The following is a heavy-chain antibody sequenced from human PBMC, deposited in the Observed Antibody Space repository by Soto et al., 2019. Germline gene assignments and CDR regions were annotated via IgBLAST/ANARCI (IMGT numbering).Heavy chain of an antibody. J-gene: IGHJ6*04. V-gene: IGHV3-74*01. CDR1: GFTFSSYW. CDR2: INSDGSIT. CDR3: ARDPGYCSGGTGYSRNQMDV. Sequence: PGGSLRLSCAASGFTFSSYWMHWVRQAPGKGLVWVSRINSDGSITSYADSVKGRFTISRDNAKNTLYLQMNSLRAEDTAVYYCARDPGYCSGGTGYSRNQMDVWRKGTTVTVSS. D-gene: IGHD2-15*01.